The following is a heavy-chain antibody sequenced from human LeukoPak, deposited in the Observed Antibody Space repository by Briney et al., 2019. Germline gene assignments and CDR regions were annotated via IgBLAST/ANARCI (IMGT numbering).Heavy chain of an antibody. CDR3: AREYYDSSGYYYPFDY. D-gene: IGHD3-22*01. J-gene: IGHJ4*02. CDR2: IYSGGST. CDR1: GFTFSSYS. V-gene: IGHV3-66*01. Sequence: GGSLRLSCAASGFTFSSYSMNWVRQAPGKGLEWVSVIYSGGSTYYADSVKGRFTISRDNSKNTLYLQMNSLRAEDTAVYYCAREYYDSSGYYYPFDYWGQGTLVTVSS.